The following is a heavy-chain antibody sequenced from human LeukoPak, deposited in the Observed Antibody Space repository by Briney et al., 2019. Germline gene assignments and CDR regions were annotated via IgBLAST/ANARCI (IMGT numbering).Heavy chain of an antibody. Sequence: GASVKVSCKASGYTFTSYGISWVRQAPGQGLEWMGWISAYNGNTNYVQKLQGRVTMTTDTSTSTAYMELRSLRSDDTAVYYCARDLSGSYYNWFDPWGQGTLVTVSS. V-gene: IGHV1-18*01. D-gene: IGHD3-10*01. CDR3: ARDLSGSYYNWFDP. CDR2: ISAYNGNT. CDR1: GYTFTSYG. J-gene: IGHJ5*02.